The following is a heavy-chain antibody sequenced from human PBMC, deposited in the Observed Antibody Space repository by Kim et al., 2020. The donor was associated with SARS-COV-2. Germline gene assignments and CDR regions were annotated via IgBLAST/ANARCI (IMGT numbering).Heavy chain of an antibody. CDR2: IKSKTNGGTT. Sequence: GGSLRLSCAASGFTFNNAWMNWVRQAPGKGLEWVGRIKSKTNGGTTDYAAPVKGRFTISRDDSKNTLYLQMNSLKTEDTAVYYCTSDLGAYCGGDCYAGVWGQGTTVTVSS. J-gene: IGHJ6*02. CDR3: TSDLGAYCGGDCYAGV. D-gene: IGHD2-21*02. V-gene: IGHV3-15*01. CDR1: GFTFNNAW.